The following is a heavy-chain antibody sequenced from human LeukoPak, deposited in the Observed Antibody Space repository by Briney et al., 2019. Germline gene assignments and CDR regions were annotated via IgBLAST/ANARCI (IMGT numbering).Heavy chain of an antibody. D-gene: IGHD3-3*01. CDR2: IPVNGGST. CDR1: GFTFNNYA. CDR3: AKDQGGPLRFLEWLYDAFDI. J-gene: IGHJ3*02. V-gene: IGHV3-23*01. Sequence: GGSLRLSCVASGFTFNNYAMSWVRQAPGKGLEWVSAIPVNGGSTFYADSVKGRFTISRDNFRNTLYLQMNSLRAEDTAVYYCAKDQGGPLRFLEWLYDAFDIWGQGTMVTVSS.